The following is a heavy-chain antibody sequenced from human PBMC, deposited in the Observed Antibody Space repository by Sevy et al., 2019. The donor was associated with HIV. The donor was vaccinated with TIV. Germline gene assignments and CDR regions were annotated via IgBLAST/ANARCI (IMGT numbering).Heavy chain of an antibody. CDR1: GFTFSSYG. J-gene: IGHJ3*02. V-gene: IGHV3-30*03. Sequence: GGSLRLSCAASGFTFSSYGMHWVRQAPGKGLEWVAVISYDGSNKYSADSVKGRFTISRDNSKNTLYLQMNSLRAEDTAVYYCARAHPYLSSHAFDIWGQGTMVTVSS. CDR3: ARAHPYLSSHAFDI. CDR2: ISYDGSNK. D-gene: IGHD6-6*01.